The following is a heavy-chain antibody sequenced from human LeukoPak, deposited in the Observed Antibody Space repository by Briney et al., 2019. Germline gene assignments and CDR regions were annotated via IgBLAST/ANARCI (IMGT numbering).Heavy chain of an antibody. CDR1: GGSISSDDYY. V-gene: IGHV4-30-4*08. J-gene: IGHJ5*02. CDR2: IYYSGST. Sequence: SETLSLTXTVSGGSISSDDYYWSWIRQPPGKGLEWIGFIYYSGSTYYKPSLKSRVTISMDTSKNQFSLRLSSVTAADTAVYYCAKTEDNNYYTWFDPWGQGTLVTVSS. D-gene: IGHD3-10*01. CDR3: AKTEDNNYYTWFDP.